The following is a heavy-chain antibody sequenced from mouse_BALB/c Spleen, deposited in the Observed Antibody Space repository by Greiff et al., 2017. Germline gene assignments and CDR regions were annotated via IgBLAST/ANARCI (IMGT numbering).Heavy chain of an antibody. J-gene: IGHJ3*01. CDR1: GFNIKDYY. V-gene: IGHV14-4*02. Sequence: DVQLQESGAELVRPGALVKLSCKASGFNIKDYYMHWVKQRPEQGLEWIGWIDPENGDTEYAPKFQGKATMTADTSSNTAYLQLSSLTSEDTAVYYCFYDEGVRFADWGQGTRVTVSA. CDR3: FYDEGVRFAD. CDR2: IDPENGDT. D-gene: IGHD2-12*01.